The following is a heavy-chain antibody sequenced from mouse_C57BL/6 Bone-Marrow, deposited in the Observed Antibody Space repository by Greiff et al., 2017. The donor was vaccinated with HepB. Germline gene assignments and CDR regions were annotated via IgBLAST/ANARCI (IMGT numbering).Heavy chain of an antibody. J-gene: IGHJ3*01. CDR1: GYTFTDYY. Sequence: VQLQQSGAELVRPGASVKLSCKASGYTFTDYYINWVKQRPGQGLEWIARIYPGSGNTYYNEKFKGKATLTAEKSSSTAYMQLSSLTSEDSAVYFCARGITTVVAEGFAYWGQGTLVTVSA. V-gene: IGHV1-76*01. D-gene: IGHD1-1*01. CDR2: IYPGSGNT. CDR3: ARGITTVVAEGFAY.